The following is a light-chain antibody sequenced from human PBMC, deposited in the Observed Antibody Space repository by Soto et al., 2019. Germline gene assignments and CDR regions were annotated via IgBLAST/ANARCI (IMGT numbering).Light chain of an antibody. Sequence: QSALTQPASVSGSPGQSITISCTGTSSDVGGYNYVSWYQQHPGKAPKLMIYEVSNRPSGVSNRFSGSKSGNTASLTISGLQAEDEDDYYCSSYTSSFYVFGTGTKVTVL. CDR2: EVS. J-gene: IGLJ1*01. V-gene: IGLV2-14*01. CDR3: SSYTSSFYV. CDR1: SSDVGGYNY.